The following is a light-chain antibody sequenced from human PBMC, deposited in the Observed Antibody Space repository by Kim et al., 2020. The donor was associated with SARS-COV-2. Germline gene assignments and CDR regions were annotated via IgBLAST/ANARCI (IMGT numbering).Light chain of an antibody. Sequence: AIRMTQSPSSLSASTGDRVTITCQASQGISSYLNWYQQKPGKAPKLLMYAASTLQRGVPSRFSGSGSGTDFTLTISCLQSEDTATYYCQQYCTHPLTFGQGTRVEIK. CDR2: AAS. V-gene: IGKV1-8*01. J-gene: IGKJ4*02. CDR3: QQYCTHPLT. CDR1: QGISSY.